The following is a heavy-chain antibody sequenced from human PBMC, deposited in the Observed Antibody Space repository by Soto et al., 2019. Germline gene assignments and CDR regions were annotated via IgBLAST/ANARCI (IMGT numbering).Heavy chain of an antibody. Sequence: LRLSCAASGFSIRDYYMNWIRQAPGKGLEWLAYISQSYSYTNYADSVKGRFTISRDNANDSVYLQMNSLRADDSAIYYCTQQGDSGSYQGPDYWGQGTLVTVSS. V-gene: IGHV3-11*06. CDR2: ISQSYSYT. CDR1: GFSIRDYY. D-gene: IGHD1-26*01. J-gene: IGHJ4*02. CDR3: TQQGDSGSYQGPDY.